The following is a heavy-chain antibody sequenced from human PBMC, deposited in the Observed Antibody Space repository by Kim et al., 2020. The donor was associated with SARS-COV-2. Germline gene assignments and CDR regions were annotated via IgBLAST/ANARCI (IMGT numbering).Heavy chain of an antibody. V-gene: IGHV3-23*01. D-gene: IGHD3-22*01. CDR3: AKTGIVVGNRNWFDP. J-gene: IGHJ5*02. Sequence: SVKGRFTISRDNSKNTLYLQMNSLRAEDTAVYYCAKTGIVVGNRNWFDPWGQGTLVTVSS.